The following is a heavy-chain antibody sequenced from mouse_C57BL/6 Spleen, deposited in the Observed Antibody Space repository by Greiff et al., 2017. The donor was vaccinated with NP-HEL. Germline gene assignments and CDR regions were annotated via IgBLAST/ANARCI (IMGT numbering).Heavy chain of an antibody. CDR3: ARGGVYGSSYWYFDV. V-gene: IGHV1-63*01. Sequence: QVQLKQSGAELVRPGTSVKMSCKASGYTFTNYWIGWAKQRPGHGLEWIGDIYPGGGYTNYNEKFKGKATLTADKSSSTAYMQFSSLTSEDSAIYYCARGGVYGSSYWYFDVWGTGTTVTVSS. CDR1: GYTFTNYW. J-gene: IGHJ1*03. CDR2: IYPGGGYT. D-gene: IGHD1-1*01.